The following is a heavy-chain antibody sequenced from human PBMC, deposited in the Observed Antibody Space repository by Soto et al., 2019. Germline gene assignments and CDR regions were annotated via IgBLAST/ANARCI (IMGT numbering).Heavy chain of an antibody. Sequence: GGSLRLSCAASGSTFSSYSMNWVRQAPGKGLEWVSSISSSSSYIYYADSVKGRFTISRDNAKNSLYLQMNSLRAENTAVYYCARDGGRFGELLSQNKRVSYYYMDVWGKGTTVTVSS. CDR1: GSTFSSYS. CDR2: ISSSSSYI. V-gene: IGHV3-21*01. D-gene: IGHD3-10*01. CDR3: ARDGGRFGELLSQNKRVSYYYMDV. J-gene: IGHJ6*03.